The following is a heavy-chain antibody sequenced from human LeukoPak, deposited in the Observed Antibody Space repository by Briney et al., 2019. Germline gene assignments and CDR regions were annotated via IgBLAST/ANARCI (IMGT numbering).Heavy chain of an antibody. Sequence: GGSLRLSCAASGFTFNSYAMSWVRQAPGEGLEWVASIKGDGSEKYYVDSVKGRFTISRDNAKNSLYLQMNSLRAEDTAVYFCARDRGWRSGGYYLYYFDFWGQGTLVTVSS. J-gene: IGHJ4*02. V-gene: IGHV3-7*01. D-gene: IGHD3-22*01. CDR2: IKGDGSEK. CDR1: GFTFNSYA. CDR3: ARDRGWRSGGYYLYYFDF.